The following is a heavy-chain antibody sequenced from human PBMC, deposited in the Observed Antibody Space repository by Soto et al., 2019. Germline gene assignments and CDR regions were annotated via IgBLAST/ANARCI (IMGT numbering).Heavy chain of an antibody. V-gene: IGHV3-33*01. J-gene: IGHJ4*02. CDR3: ARDLARGYSYGQRVQPPRDY. CDR2: IWYDGSNK. D-gene: IGHD5-18*01. Sequence: QVQLVESGGGVVQPGRSLRLSCAASGFTFSSYGMHWVRQAPGKGLEWVAVIWYDGSNKYYADSVKGRFTISRDNSKNTLYLQMNRLRAEDTAVYYCARDLARGYSYGQRVQPPRDYWGQGTLVTVSS. CDR1: GFTFSSYG.